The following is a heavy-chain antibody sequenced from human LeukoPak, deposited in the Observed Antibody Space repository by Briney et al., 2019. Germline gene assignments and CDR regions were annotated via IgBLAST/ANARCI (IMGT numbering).Heavy chain of an antibody. Sequence: SLXXXXYGGSXSGYYWSWIRQPPGKGLEWIGEINHSGSTNYNPSLKSRVTISVDTSKNQFSLKLTSVTAADTAVYYCARGRGAARSRSYYYGMDVWGQGTTVTVSS. CDR3: ARGRGAARSRSYYYGMDV. CDR2: INHSGST. CDR1: GGSXSGYY. J-gene: IGHJ6*02. D-gene: IGHD6-6*01. V-gene: IGHV4-34*01.